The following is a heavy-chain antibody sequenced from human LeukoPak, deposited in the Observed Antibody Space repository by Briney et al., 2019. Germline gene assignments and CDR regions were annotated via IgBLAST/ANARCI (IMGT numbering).Heavy chain of an antibody. J-gene: IGHJ4*02. Sequence: ASVKVSCKASGYTFTSYYMHWVRQAPGQGLEWMGIINPNSGGTNYAQKFQGRVTMTRDTSISTAYMELSRLRSDDTAVYYCARGEIFGVVIIDFDYWGQGTLVTVSS. CDR3: ARGEIFGVVIIDFDY. CDR2: INPNSGGT. D-gene: IGHD3-3*01. V-gene: IGHV1-2*02. CDR1: GYTFTSYY.